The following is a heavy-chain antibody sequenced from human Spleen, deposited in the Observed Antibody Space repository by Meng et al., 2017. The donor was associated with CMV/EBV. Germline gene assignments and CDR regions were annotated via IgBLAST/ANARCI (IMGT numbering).Heavy chain of an antibody. J-gene: IGHJ4*02. V-gene: IGHV3-21*01. Sequence: GESLKISCAGSTFTFTASSMNWFRQAPGKGLEWVSSITIGSHYIYYADSVKGRFTISRDNAKNSLYLQMNSLRVEDTAVYYCVKLFDFWGQGALVTVSS. CDR1: TFTFTASS. CDR2: ITIGSHYI. CDR3: VKLFDF.